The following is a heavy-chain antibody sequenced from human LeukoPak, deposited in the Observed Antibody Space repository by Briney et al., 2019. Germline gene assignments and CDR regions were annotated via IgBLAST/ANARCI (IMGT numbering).Heavy chain of an antibody. CDR1: GGSISSGGYY. V-gene: IGHV4-31*03. D-gene: IGHD5-18*01. CDR2: IYYSGST. Sequence: SETLSLTCSVSGGSISSGGYYWSWIRQHPGKGLEWIGRIYYSGSTYYNPSLKSRVTISVDTFNNQFSLKLSSVTAADTAVYYCARTMSSYGDEAFDIWGQGTMVTVSS. CDR3: ARTMSSYGDEAFDI. J-gene: IGHJ3*02.